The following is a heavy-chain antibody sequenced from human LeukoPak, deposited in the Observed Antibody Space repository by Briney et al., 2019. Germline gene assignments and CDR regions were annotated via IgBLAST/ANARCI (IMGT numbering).Heavy chain of an antibody. J-gene: IGHJ4*02. D-gene: IGHD6-19*01. V-gene: IGHV4-4*02. Sequence: SETLSLTCGVSGGSVSSTNWWTWIRQPPGKGLEWIGEVHLDGRTNFNPSLKSRLTMSVDLSENHVSLKLTSVTAADTAVYYCARASGWSSFDYWGQGILVTVSS. CDR1: GGSVSSTNW. CDR2: VHLDGRT. CDR3: ARASGWSSFDY.